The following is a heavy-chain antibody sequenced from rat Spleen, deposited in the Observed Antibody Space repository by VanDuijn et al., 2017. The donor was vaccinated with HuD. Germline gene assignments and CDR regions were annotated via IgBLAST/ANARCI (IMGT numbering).Heavy chain of an antibody. J-gene: IGHJ2*01. Sequence: EVQLVESGGGLVQPGGSMKLSCAASGFTFNYYWMTWIRQAPGKGLEWVASITNASGGTHYPDSVKGRFTISRDVAKSTLYLQMDSLRSDDTATYYCATEELGRGYFDYWGQGVMVTVSS. CDR2: ITNASGGT. D-gene: IGHD5-1*01. CDR3: ATEELGRGYFDY. CDR1: GFTFNYYW. V-gene: IGHV5-31*01.